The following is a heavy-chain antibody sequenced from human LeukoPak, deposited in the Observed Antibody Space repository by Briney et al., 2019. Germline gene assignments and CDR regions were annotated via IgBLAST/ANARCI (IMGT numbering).Heavy chain of an antibody. CDR1: GFTFSSYW. CDR3: ARQSRLGYCSGGGCYSQPFDP. Sequence: PGGSLRLSCAASGFTFSSYWMSWVRQAPGKGLEWVANIKQDGSEKYYVDSVKGRFTISRDNAKNSLYLQMNSLRAEDTAVYYCARQSRLGYCSGGGCYSQPFDPWGQGTLVIVSS. J-gene: IGHJ5*02. D-gene: IGHD2-15*01. V-gene: IGHV3-7*01. CDR2: IKQDGSEK.